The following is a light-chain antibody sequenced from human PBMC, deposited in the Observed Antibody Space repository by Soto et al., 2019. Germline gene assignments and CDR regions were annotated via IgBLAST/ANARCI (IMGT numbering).Light chain of an antibody. J-gene: IGLJ2*01. CDR2: DVS. V-gene: IGLV2-8*01. CDR3: SSYAGSNIVV. CDR1: SSDVGGYNY. Sequence: QSALTQPPSASGSPGQSVTISCTGSSSDVGGYNYVSWYQQHPGKAPKLMIYDVSKRPSGVPDRFSGSKSGNMASLTVSGLQAEDEADYYCSSYAGSNIVVFGGGTQLTVL.